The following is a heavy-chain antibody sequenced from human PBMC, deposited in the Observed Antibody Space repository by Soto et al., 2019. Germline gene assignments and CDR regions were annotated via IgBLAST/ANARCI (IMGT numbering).Heavy chain of an antibody. Sequence: GESLKISCKGSGFSFTTYWIAWVRQMPGKGLEWMGIIYPGDSKTTYSPSFQGQVTITRDTSASTAYMELSSLRSEDTAVYYCARLSVNYYYYGMDVWGQGTTVTVSS. D-gene: IGHD3-16*02. CDR1: GFSFTTYW. J-gene: IGHJ6*02. CDR3: ARLSVNYYYYGMDV. CDR2: IYPGDSKT. V-gene: IGHV5-51*01.